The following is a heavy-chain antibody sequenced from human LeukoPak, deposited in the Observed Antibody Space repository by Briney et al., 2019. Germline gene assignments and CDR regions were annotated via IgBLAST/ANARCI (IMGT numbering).Heavy chain of an antibody. Sequence: SETLSLTCTVSGGSISSSSYYWGWIRQPPGKGLEWIGSIYYSGSTYYNPPLKSRVTISVDTSKNQFSLKVSSVTAADTAVYYCARQFGSMGSTSCLDYWGQGTLVTVSS. CDR1: GGSISSSSYY. CDR2: IYYSGST. CDR3: ARQFGSMGSTSCLDY. J-gene: IGHJ4*02. V-gene: IGHV4-39*01. D-gene: IGHD2-2*01.